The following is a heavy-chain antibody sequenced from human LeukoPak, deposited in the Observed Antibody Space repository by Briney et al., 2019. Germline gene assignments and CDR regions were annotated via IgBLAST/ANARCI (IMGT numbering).Heavy chain of an antibody. CDR3: ARAAGGYYDSSGYFSN. D-gene: IGHD3-22*01. Sequence: GGSLRLSCAASGFTFSNYAMSWVRQAPGKGLEWVSSIDGTGDTYYADSVKGRFTISRDNSKNSLYLQMSSLRAEDTAVYYCARAAGGYYDSSGYFSNWGQGTLVTVSP. J-gene: IGHJ4*02. V-gene: IGHV3-23*01. CDR1: GFTFSNYA. CDR2: IDGTGDT.